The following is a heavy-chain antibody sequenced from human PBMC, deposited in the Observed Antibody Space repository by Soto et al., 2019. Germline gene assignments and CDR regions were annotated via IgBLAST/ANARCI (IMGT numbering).Heavy chain of an antibody. Sequence: EVQLLESGGGLVQPGGSLRLSCAASGFTFSFCAMNWVRQAPGKGLEWVSSTRGSGGDTYYADSVRGRFTISRDNSKNTLYLQMNSPRVGATAVYYFVKGLSHSYYYFDYWGQGTLVTVSS. CDR1: GFTFSFCA. CDR2: TRGSGGDT. V-gene: IGHV3-23*01. J-gene: IGHJ4*02. D-gene: IGHD3-10*01. CDR3: VKGLSHSYYYFDY.